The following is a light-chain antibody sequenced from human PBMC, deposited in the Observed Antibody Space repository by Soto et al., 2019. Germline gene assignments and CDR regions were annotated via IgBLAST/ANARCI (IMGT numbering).Light chain of an antibody. CDR2: NNN. Sequence: QSVLTQPPSASGTPGQRVTISCSGSSSNIGSNTVNWYQQLPGTAPKLLIYNNNQRPSGVPDRFSGSKSGTSASLAISGLQSADEADYYCAAWDESLNGLVFGTGTKLTVL. CDR1: SSNIGSNT. V-gene: IGLV1-44*01. CDR3: AAWDESLNGLV. J-gene: IGLJ1*01.